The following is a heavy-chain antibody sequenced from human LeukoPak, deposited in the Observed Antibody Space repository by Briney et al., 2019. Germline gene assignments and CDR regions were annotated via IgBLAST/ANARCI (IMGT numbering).Heavy chain of an antibody. J-gene: IGHJ3*02. Sequence: SVKVSCKASGGTFSSYTISWVRQAPGQGLEWMGRIIPILGIANYAQKFQGRVTITADKSTSTAYMELSSLRSEDTAVYYCARESSGYFIDAFDIWGQGTMVTVSS. CDR1: GGTFSSYT. V-gene: IGHV1-69*02. CDR2: IIPILGIA. CDR3: ARESSGYFIDAFDI. D-gene: IGHD3-22*01.